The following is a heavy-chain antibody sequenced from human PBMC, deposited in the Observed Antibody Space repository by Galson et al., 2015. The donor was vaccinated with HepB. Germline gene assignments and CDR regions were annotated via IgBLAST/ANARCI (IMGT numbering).Heavy chain of an antibody. Sequence: SVKVSCKASGYTFTGYYMHWVRQAPGQGLEWMGRINPNSGGTNYAQKFQGRVTMTRDTSISTAYMELSRLRSDDTAVYYCARDPIYDFWSGYYPTYYYYYMDVWGKGTTVTVSS. V-gene: IGHV1-2*06. D-gene: IGHD3-3*01. CDR2: INPNSGGT. J-gene: IGHJ6*03. CDR1: GYTFTGYY. CDR3: ARDPIYDFWSGYYPTYYYYYMDV.